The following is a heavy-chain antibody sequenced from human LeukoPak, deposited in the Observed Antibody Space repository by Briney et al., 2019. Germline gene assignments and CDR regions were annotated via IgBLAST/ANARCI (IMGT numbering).Heavy chain of an antibody. CDR2: IYPNSGGT. Sequence: ASVKVSCKASAYTFTGYYMHWARQAPGQGLEWMGWIYPNSGGTNYAQKFQGRVTMTRDTSISTAYMELSRLRSDDTAVYYCARSEQFPYYMDVWGKGTTVTVSS. D-gene: IGHD6-19*01. J-gene: IGHJ6*03. V-gene: IGHV1-2*02. CDR3: ARSEQFPYYMDV. CDR1: AYTFTGYY.